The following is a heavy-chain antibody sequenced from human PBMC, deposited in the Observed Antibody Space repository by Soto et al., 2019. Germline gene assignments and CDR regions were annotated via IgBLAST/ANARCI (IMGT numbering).Heavy chain of an antibody. CDR3: ATDALRENAFDI. CDR1: GFTFSSYG. V-gene: IGHV3-33*01. CDR2: IWYDGSNK. J-gene: IGHJ3*02. Sequence: QVQLVESGGGVVQPGRSLRLSCAAYGFTFSSYGMHWVRQAPGKGLEWVAVIWYDGSNKYYADSVKGRFTISRDNSKNTLYLQMNSLRAEDTAVYYCATDALRENAFDIWGQGTMVTVSS. D-gene: IGHD1-26*01.